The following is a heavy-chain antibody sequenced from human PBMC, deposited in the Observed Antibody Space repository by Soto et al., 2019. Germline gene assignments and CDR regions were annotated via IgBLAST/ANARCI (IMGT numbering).Heavy chain of an antibody. CDR3: AREANCSGGSCSSSFGFDP. J-gene: IGHJ5*02. D-gene: IGHD2-15*01. Sequence: PSETLSLTCTVSGASISSGNHYWSWSRQPPGKGLEWIAYIYHSGNTKYNPSLKNRVTISVDTSKNQFSLKLSSVTAADTAVYYCAREANCSGGSCSSSFGFDPWGRGTQVTVSS. CDR2: IYHSGNT. V-gene: IGHV4-61*01. CDR1: GASISSGNHY.